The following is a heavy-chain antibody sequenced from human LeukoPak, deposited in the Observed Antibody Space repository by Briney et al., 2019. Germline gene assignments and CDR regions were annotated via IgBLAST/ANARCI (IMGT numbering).Heavy chain of an antibody. V-gene: IGHV5-51*01. Sequence: GESLKISCKGSGCSFTSYWIGWVRQMPGKGLEWMGIIYPGDSDTRYSPSFQGQVTISADRSISTAYLQWSSLKASDTAMYYCARHRGNDFWSAPDYYYGMDVWGQGTTVTVSS. CDR2: IYPGDSDT. CDR3: ARHRGNDFWSAPDYYYGMDV. D-gene: IGHD3-3*01. CDR1: GCSFTSYW. J-gene: IGHJ6*02.